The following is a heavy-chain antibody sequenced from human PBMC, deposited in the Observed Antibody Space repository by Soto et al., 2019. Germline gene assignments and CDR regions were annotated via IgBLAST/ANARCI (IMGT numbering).Heavy chain of an antibody. J-gene: IGHJ6*02. D-gene: IGHD1-26*01. Sequence: PGGSLRLSCAASGFTFSSYSMNWVRQAPGKGLEWVSSISCNGSNRYYADSVKGRFTISRDNSKNTLYLQMNSLRAEDTAVYYCAKVPRGSYYYYYGMDVWGQGTTVTVSS. V-gene: IGHV3-21*01. CDR3: AKVPRGSYYYYYGMDV. CDR1: GFTFSSYS. CDR2: ISCNGSNR.